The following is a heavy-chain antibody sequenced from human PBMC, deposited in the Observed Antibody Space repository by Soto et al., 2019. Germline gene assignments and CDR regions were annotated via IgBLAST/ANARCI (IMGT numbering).Heavy chain of an antibody. CDR3: ARDVDADFRTDFDY. J-gene: IGHJ4*02. CDR2: ISGNGEVI. V-gene: IGHV3-11*01. CDR1: GFTSSDYY. D-gene: IGHD4-17*01. Sequence: QVQLVESGGDLVMPGGSLRLSCAASGFTSSDYYIHWIRRAPGKGLEWISYISGNGEVIQYAASARGRFTISRDNAENSVYLEMESLRDEDTALYYCARDVDADFRTDFDYWGRGTLVTVSS.